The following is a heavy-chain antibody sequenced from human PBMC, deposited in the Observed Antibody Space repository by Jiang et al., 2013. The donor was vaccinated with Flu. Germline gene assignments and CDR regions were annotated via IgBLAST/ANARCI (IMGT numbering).Heavy chain of an antibody. V-gene: IGHV3-23*01. CDR2: ISAGGSI. CDR1: GFTFSSHA. Sequence: SGGGLIQPAGSLRLSCAASGFTFSSHAMTWVRQAPGKGLEWVSGISAGGSIYYADSVKGRFTISRDNSKNTLFLQMNSLRAEDTAVYFCAKFTSSAVGSNWLDPWGQGTLVTVSS. CDR3: AKFTSSAVGSNWLDP. J-gene: IGHJ5*02. D-gene: IGHD2-2*01.